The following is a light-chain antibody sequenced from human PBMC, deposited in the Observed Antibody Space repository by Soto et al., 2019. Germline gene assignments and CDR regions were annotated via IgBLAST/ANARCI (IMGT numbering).Light chain of an antibody. J-gene: IGLJ1*01. CDR1: SSDVGSYNL. CDR2: EGS. Sequence: QSALTQPASVSGSPGQSITISCTGTSSDVGSYNLVSWYQQHPGKAPKLMIYEGSTRPSGVSNRFSGSKSGNTASLTISGLQAEDEADYYCCSYAGSSTYVFGTGPKLTVL. V-gene: IGLV2-23*01. CDR3: CSYAGSSTYV.